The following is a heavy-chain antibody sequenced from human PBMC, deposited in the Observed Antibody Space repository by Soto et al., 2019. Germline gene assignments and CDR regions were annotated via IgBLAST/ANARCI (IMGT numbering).Heavy chain of an antibody. CDR3: ARDFHPYNGDYYYGMDV. CDR1: GGSISSSSYY. D-gene: IGHD1-20*01. Sequence: SETLSLTCTVSGGSISSSSYYWCWIRHPPGKGLEWIGSIYYSGSTYYNPSLKSRVTISVDTSKNQFSLKLSSVTAADTAVYYCARDFHPYNGDYYYGMDVWGQGTTVTVSS. V-gene: IGHV4-39*07. J-gene: IGHJ6*02. CDR2: IYYSGST.